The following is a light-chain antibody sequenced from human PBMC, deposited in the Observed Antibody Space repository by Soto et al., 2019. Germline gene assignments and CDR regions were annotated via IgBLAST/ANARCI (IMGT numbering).Light chain of an antibody. CDR2: ESS. V-gene: IGLV1-51*02. CDR1: TSNIGNNY. Sequence: QSVLTQPPSVSAAPGQKVTISCSGSTSNIGNNYVSWFQQLPGTAPKLLIYESSKRPSGIPDRFSGSKSGTSATLGITGLQTGDEADYTCGAWDNSLNAYVFGTVTKVTVL. CDR3: GAWDNSLNAYV. J-gene: IGLJ1*01.